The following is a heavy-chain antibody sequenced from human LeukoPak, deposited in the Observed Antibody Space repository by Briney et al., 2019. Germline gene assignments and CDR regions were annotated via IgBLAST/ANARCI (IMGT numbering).Heavy chain of an antibody. D-gene: IGHD2-2*03. CDR1: RYSFTDYW. V-gene: IGHV5-51*01. J-gene: IGHJ4*02. CDR3: ARLGYCSSTSCKRGGLDY. CDR2: IYPGDSDT. Sequence: KFGESLKISCTGSRYSFTDYWIGWVRQMPGKGLEWIGIIYPGDSDTRYSPSFQGQVTISADKSISTAYLQWSALKASDTAKYYCARLGYCSSTSCKRGGLDYWGQGTLVTVSS.